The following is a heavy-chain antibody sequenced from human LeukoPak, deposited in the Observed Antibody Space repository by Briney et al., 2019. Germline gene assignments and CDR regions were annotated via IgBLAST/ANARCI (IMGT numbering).Heavy chain of an antibody. CDR1: GFTFTSYA. J-gene: IGHJ4*02. CDR3: ARVALSPSREESFDY. CDR2: IYSGGST. Sequence: GRSLRLSCAASGFTFTSYAMHWVRQAPGKGLEWVSVIYSGGSTYYADSVKGRFTISRDNSKNTLYLQMNSLRAEDTAVYYCARVALSPSREESFDYWGQGTLVTVSS. V-gene: IGHV3-66*01. D-gene: IGHD2/OR15-2a*01.